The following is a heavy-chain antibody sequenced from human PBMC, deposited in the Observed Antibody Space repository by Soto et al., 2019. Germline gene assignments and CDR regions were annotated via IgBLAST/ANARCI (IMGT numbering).Heavy chain of an antibody. V-gene: IGHV4-31*03. CDR1: GGSISSGGYY. D-gene: IGHD2-2*02. CDR3: ARGGYCSSTSCYTKNWFDP. CDR2: IYYSGST. J-gene: IGHJ5*02. Sequence: QVQLQESGPGLVKPSQTLSLTCTVSGGSISSGGYYWSWIRQHPGKGLEWIGYIYYSGSTYYNPSLKSRVIISVDTSKNQFSLKLSSVTAADTAVYYCARGGYCSSTSCYTKNWFDPWGQGTLVTVSS.